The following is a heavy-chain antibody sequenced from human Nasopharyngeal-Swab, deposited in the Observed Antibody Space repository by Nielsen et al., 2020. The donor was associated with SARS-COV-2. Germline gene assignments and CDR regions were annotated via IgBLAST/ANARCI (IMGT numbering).Heavy chain of an antibody. D-gene: IGHD3-10*01. CDR2: IYTSGST. V-gene: IGHV4-61*02. CDR1: GGSISSGSYY. Sequence: LRLSCTVSGGSISSGSYYWSWIRQPAGKGLEWIGRIYTSGSTNYNPSLKSRVTISVDTSKNQFSLKLSSVTAADTAVYYCAKVLWFGELYYWGQGTLVTVSS. CDR3: AKVLWFGELYY. J-gene: IGHJ4*02.